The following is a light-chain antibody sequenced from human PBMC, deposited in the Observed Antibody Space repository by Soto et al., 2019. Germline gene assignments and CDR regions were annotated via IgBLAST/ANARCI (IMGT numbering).Light chain of an antibody. V-gene: IGKV1-5*03. CDR1: QSISNW. J-gene: IGKJ1*01. Sequence: DIQMTQSPSTLSASVGDRVTITCRASQSISNWLAWYQQKLGKAPKLLIYKASNLETGVPSRFSGSGSGTEFTLTISSLQPDDFAIYYCQQDDDYPRTFGQGTKVEIK. CDR3: QQDDDYPRT. CDR2: KAS.